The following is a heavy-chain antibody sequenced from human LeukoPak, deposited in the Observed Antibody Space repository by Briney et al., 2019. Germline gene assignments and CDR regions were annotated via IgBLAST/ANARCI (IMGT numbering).Heavy chain of an antibody. D-gene: IGHD2-15*01. CDR3: VRVKGSYFDY. CDR1: GFPLSSYS. V-gene: IGHV3-48*01. CDR2: ISSSGSAI. J-gene: IGHJ4*02. Sequence: QSGGSLRLSCAASGFPLSSYSINWVRKAPGKGLEWVSYISSSGSAIYYVDSVKGRFTVSRDNAKNSLFLQMNSPRAEDTAVYYCVRVKGSYFDYWGQGALVTVSS.